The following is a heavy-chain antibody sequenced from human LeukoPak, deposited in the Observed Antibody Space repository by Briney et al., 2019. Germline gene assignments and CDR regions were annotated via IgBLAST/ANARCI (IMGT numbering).Heavy chain of an antibody. CDR1: GFTFSSHA. D-gene: IGHD5-24*01. J-gene: IGHJ6*02. CDR2: ISYDGSNK. CDR3: ARDVEMATNLYYYYGMDV. V-gene: IGHV3-30-3*01. Sequence: GRSLRLSCAASGFTFSSHAMHWVRQAPGKGLEWVAVISYDGSNKYYADSVKGRFTISRDNSKNTLYLQMNSLRAEDTAVYYCARDVEMATNLYYYYGMDVWGQGTTVTVSS.